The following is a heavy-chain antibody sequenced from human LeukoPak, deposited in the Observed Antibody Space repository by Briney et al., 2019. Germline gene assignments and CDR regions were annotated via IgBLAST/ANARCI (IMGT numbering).Heavy chain of an antibody. CDR2: IWYDGSNK. Sequence: GRSLRLSCAASGFTFSSYGMHWVRQAPGKGLEWMAVIWYDGSNKYYADSVKGRFTISRDNSKNTLYLQMNSLRAEDTAVYYCAGDSNSGSPDYWGQGTLVTVSS. D-gene: IGHD1-26*01. CDR1: GFTFSSYG. CDR3: AGDSNSGSPDY. J-gene: IGHJ4*02. V-gene: IGHV3-33*01.